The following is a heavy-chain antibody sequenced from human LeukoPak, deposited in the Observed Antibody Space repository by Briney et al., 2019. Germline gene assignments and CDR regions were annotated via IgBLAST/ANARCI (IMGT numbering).Heavy chain of an antibody. V-gene: IGHV1-69*13. J-gene: IGHJ4*02. Sequence: GASVRVSCKASGGTFSSYAISWVRQAPGQGLEWMGGIIPIFGTANYAQKFQGRVTITADESTSTAYMELSSLRSEDTAVYYCVKSRDGYSSFDYWGQGTLVTVSS. CDR1: GGTFSSYA. D-gene: IGHD5-24*01. CDR2: IIPIFGTA. CDR3: VKSRDGYSSFDY.